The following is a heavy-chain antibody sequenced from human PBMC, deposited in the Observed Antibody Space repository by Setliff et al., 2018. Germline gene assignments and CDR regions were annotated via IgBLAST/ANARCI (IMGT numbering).Heavy chain of an antibody. J-gene: IGHJ4*02. D-gene: IGHD6-13*01. Sequence: GGSLRLSCAASGFTFSSFWMAWVRQSPGRGLEWVANINQDGSGKFYVDSVKGRFTISRDNAKNSLSLQMNGLRAEDTSVYYCARAGSAPAGRKGILEYWGQGSLVTVSS. CDR3: ARAGSAPAGRKGILEY. V-gene: IGHV3-7*04. CDR1: GFTFSSFW. CDR2: INQDGSGK.